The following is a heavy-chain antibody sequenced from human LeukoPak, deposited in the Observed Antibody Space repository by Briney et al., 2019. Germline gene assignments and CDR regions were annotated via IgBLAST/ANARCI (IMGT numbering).Heavy chain of an antibody. CDR3: ARAPTYCSAGSCYSLGYYYYYMDV. Sequence: PSETLSLTCTVSGGSISSYYWSWIRQPPGKGLEWIGYIYYSGSTNYNPSLKSRVTISVDTSKNQFSLKLSSVTAADTAVYYCARAPTYCSAGSCYSLGYYYYYMDVWGKGTTVTVSS. CDR2: IYYSGST. V-gene: IGHV4-59*01. CDR1: GGSISSYY. D-gene: IGHD2-15*01. J-gene: IGHJ6*03.